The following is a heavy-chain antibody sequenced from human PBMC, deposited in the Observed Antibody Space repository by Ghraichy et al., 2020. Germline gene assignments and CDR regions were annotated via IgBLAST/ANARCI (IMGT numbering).Heavy chain of an antibody. CDR3: TRYDYNTNFDY. CDR2: ISFDGSNK. Sequence: GESLNISCEASGFTFSSYAMHWVRQAPGKGLEWVAVISFDGSNKYYADSVKGRFTISRDNSKNTLYLQMNSLRAEDTALYYCTRYDYNTNFDYWGQGTLVTVSS. V-gene: IGHV3-30*04. J-gene: IGHJ4*02. CDR1: GFTFSSYA. D-gene: IGHD5-24*01.